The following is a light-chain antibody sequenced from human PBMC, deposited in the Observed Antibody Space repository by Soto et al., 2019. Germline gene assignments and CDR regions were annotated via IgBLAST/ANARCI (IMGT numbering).Light chain of an antibody. J-gene: IGKJ4*01. V-gene: IGKV3-11*01. CDR1: QSVGYH. CDR2: DAS. Sequence: EIVLTQSPATLSLSPGERATLSCRASQSVGYHLAWYQQKPGQAPRLLIYDASNRATGIPARFSGSGSGTDFTLAISSLEPEDCAVYYCQQRSNSPPVTFGGGTKVEIK. CDR3: QQRSNSPPVT.